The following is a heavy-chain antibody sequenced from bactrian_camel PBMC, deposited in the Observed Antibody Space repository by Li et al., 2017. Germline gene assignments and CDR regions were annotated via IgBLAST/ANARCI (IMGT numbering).Heavy chain of an antibody. CDR1: ASIYNSYC. D-gene: IGHD5*01. Sequence: HVQLVESGGGSVQAGGSLRLSCVASASIYNSYCMGFFRQAPDREREGVAVVNSDDSISYRDTEEGRFIISKDNAKNTLYLQVNNLRHEDTAMYYCSNGKDQSGWKTPGPGTQVTVS. V-gene: IGHV3S53*01. CDR2: VNSDDSI. J-gene: IGHJ4*01.